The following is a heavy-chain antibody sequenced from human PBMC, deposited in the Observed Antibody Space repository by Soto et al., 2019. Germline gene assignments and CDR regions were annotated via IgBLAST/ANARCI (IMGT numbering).Heavy chain of an antibody. J-gene: IGHJ6*02. Sequence: ASETLSLTCAVYGGSFSGYYWSWIRQPPGKGLEWIGEINHSGSTNYNPSLKSRVTISVDTSKNQFSLKLSSVTAADTAVYYCVGSYASTYGMDVWGQGTTVTVSS. CDR1: GGSFSGYY. CDR2: INHSGST. CDR3: VGSYASTYGMDV. D-gene: IGHD5-18*01. V-gene: IGHV4-34*01.